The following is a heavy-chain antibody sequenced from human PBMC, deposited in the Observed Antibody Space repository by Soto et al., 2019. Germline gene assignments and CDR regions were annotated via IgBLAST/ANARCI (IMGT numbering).Heavy chain of an antibody. CDR2: IYWDDDK. J-gene: IGHJ4*02. V-gene: IGHV2-5*02. CDR1: GFSLSTSGVG. D-gene: IGHD3-10*01. Sequence: QITLKESGPPLVKPTQTLTLTCTFSGFSLSTSGVGVGWIRQPPGKALEWLALIYWDDDKRYSPSLKSRLTITKDTSKIQVVLTMTNMDPVDTSTYYCACRGSGSYLGYWGQGTLVTVSS. CDR3: ACRGSGSYLGY.